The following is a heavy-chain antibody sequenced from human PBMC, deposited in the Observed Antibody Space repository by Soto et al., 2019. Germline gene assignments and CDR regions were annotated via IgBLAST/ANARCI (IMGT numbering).Heavy chain of an antibody. CDR2: ISSDESKK. CDR1: GFTFSNNG. Sequence: QVQLVESGGGVVQPGRSLRLSCVASGFTFSNNGIHWVRQAPGKGLEWVAVISSDESKKYYADSVKGRFTISRDNPKNTLDLQMNSMRAEDTAVDYCAMDLYGGSSRFDYWGQGTLVTVSS. V-gene: IGHV3-30*03. CDR3: AMDLYGGSSRFDY. D-gene: IGHD2-15*01. J-gene: IGHJ4*02.